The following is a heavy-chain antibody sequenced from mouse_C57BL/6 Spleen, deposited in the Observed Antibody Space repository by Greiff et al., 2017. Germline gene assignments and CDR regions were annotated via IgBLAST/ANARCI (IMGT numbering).Heavy chain of an antibody. CDR1: GYTFTGYW. Sequence: ESGAELMKPGASVKLSCKATGYTFTGYWIEWVKQRPGHGLEWIGEILPGSGSTNYNGKFKGKATFTADTSSNTAYMQLSSLTTEDSAIYYCASGVGNSYYFDYWGQGTTLTVSS. CDR2: ILPGSGST. V-gene: IGHV1-9*01. J-gene: IGHJ2*01. D-gene: IGHD2-1*01. CDR3: ASGVGNSYYFDY.